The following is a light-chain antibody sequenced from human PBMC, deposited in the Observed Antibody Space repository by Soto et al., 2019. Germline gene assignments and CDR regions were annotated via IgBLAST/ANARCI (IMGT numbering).Light chain of an antibody. J-gene: IGKJ1*01. V-gene: IGKV3-15*01. Sequence: EIVMTQSPATLSVSPGARATLSCRASQSVSSNLAGYQQKPGQAPRLHIYGASTRATGIAARFSGSGSETECTLTISSLQSEYFAVYYCQQYYNWPPWTFGQGTKVEIK. CDR3: QQYYNWPPWT. CDR1: QSVSSN. CDR2: GAS.